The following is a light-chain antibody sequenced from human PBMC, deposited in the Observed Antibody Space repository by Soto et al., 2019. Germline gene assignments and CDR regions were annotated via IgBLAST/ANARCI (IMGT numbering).Light chain of an antibody. CDR1: QDISNY. CDR2: GAS. J-gene: IGKJ5*01. Sequence: DIQMTQSPSSLSASVGDRVTITCQASQDISNYLNWYQQKPGKAPNLLIYGASSLQSGVPSRFSGSGSGTDFTLTISSLQPEDFATYYCQQSYRISITFGQGTRLENK. CDR3: QQSYRISIT. V-gene: IGKV1-39*01.